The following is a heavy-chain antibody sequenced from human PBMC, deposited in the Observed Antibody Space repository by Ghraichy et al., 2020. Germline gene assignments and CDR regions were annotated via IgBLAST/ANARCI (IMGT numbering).Heavy chain of an antibody. J-gene: IGHJ6*02. CDR1: GFTFSSYS. Sequence: GGSLRLSCAASGFTFSSYSMNWVRQAPGKGLEWVSSISSSSSYIYYADSVKGRFTISRDNAKNSLYLQMNSLRAEDTAVYYCARDSSVVVPAATYYYYYGMDVWGQGTTVTVSS. V-gene: IGHV3-21*01. CDR3: ARDSSVVVPAATYYYYYGMDV. D-gene: IGHD2-2*01. CDR2: ISSSSSYI.